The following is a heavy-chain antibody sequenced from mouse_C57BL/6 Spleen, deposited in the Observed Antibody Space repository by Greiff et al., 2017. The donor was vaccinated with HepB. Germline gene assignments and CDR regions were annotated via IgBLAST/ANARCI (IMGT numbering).Heavy chain of an antibody. CDR2: IHPNSGST. V-gene: IGHV1-64*01. CDR1: GYTFTSYW. J-gene: IGHJ3*01. Sequence: QVQLQQPGAELVKPGASVKLSCKASGYTFTSYWMHWVKQRPGQGLEWIGMIHPNSGSTNYNEKFKSKATLTVDNSSSTAYMQLSSLTSEDSAVYYCASPYDNDVSAYWGQGTLVTVSA. D-gene: IGHD2-4*01. CDR3: ASPYDNDVSAY.